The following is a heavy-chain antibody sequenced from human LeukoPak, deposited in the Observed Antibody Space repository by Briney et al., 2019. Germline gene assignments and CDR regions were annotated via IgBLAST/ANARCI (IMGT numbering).Heavy chain of an antibody. V-gene: IGHV3-64*01. CDR3: ARLPGTTNAFDI. CDR2: INTNGGST. Sequence: PGGSLRLSCAASGFTFSSYAMHWVRQAPGKGLEYVSAINTNGGSTYYANSVKGRFTISRDNSKNTLYLQMGSLRAEDMAVYYCARLPGTTNAFDIWGQGTMVTVSS. D-gene: IGHD1-7*01. CDR1: GFTFSSYA. J-gene: IGHJ3*02.